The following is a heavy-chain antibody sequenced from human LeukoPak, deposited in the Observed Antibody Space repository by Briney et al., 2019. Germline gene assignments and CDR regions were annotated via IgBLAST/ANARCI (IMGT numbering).Heavy chain of an antibody. V-gene: IGHV3-30-3*01. CDR3: ARGPEYCSSTSCYAGGSFY. D-gene: IGHD2-2*01. J-gene: IGHJ4*02. Sequence: PGRSLRLSCAASGFTFNNYAMHWVRQAPGKGLEWVAVISYDGSNKYYADSVKGRFTISRDNSKNTLYLQMNSLRAEDTAVYYCARGPEYCSSTSCYAGGSFYWGQGTLVTVSS. CDR1: GFTFNNYA. CDR2: ISYDGSNK.